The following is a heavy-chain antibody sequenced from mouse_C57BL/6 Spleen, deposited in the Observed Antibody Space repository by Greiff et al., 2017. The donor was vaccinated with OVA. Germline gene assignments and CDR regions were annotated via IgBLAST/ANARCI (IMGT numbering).Heavy chain of an antibody. CDR1: GFTFSDYG. Sequence: EVQVVESGGGLVKPGGSLKLSCAASGFTFSDYGMHWVSQAPEKGLEWVAYISSGGSNTYYAETVKGRFTISRDNAKNTLFLQMTSLRSEVTAMYYCVRDYYDYDEGSLVWFAYWGQGTLVTVSA. CDR3: VRDYYDYDEGSLVWFAY. J-gene: IGHJ3*01. V-gene: IGHV5-17*01. CDR2: ISSGGSNT. D-gene: IGHD2-4*01.